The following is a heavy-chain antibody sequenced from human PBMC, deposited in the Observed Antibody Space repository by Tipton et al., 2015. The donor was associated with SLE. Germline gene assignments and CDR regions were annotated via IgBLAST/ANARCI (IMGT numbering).Heavy chain of an antibody. CDR3: ARELDAFDI. CDR1: GGSFSGYY. J-gene: IGHJ3*02. CDR2: INHSGGT. D-gene: IGHD4-23*01. Sequence: GLVKPSETLSLTCAVYGGSFSGYYWSWIRQPPGKGLEWIGEINHSGGTNYNPSLKSRVTMSVDTSKNQFSLKLISVTAADTAVYYCARELDAFDIWGQGTMVTVSA. V-gene: IGHV4-34*01.